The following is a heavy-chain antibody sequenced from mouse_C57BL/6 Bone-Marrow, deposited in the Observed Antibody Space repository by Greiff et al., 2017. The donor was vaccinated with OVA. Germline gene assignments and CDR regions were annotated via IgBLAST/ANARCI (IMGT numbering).Heavy chain of an antibody. CDR1: GYTFTSYW. CDR2: IDPSDSYT. D-gene: IGHD2-3*01. CDR3: ARSGKNDGYYFDY. V-gene: IGHV1-69*01. Sequence: VQLQQPGAELVIPGASVKLSCKASGYTFTSYWMHWVKQRPGQGLEWIGEIDPSDSYTNYNQKFKGKSTLTVDKSSSTAYMQLSSLTSEDSAVYYCARSGKNDGYYFDYWGQGTTLTVSS. J-gene: IGHJ2*01.